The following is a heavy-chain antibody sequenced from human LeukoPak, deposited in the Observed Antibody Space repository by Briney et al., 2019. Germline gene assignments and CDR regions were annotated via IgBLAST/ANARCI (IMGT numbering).Heavy chain of an antibody. CDR3: ARIPIVGATTPDY. J-gene: IGHJ4*02. V-gene: IGHV4-39*01. CDR2: IYYSGST. Sequence: PSETLSLTCTVSGGSIRSSYYYWGWIRQPPGKGLEWIGSIYYSGSTYYNPSLKSRVTISVDTSKNQFSLKLSSVTAADTAVYYCARIPIVGATTPDYWGQGTLVTVSS. CDR1: GGSIRSSYYY. D-gene: IGHD1-26*01.